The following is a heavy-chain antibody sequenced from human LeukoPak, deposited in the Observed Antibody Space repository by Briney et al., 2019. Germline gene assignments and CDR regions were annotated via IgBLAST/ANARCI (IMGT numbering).Heavy chain of an antibody. CDR3: ARRAVGNSYYYSMDV. CDR1: GYTFISYD. J-gene: IGHJ6*03. D-gene: IGHD6-19*01. CDR2: MNPNTGNT. V-gene: IGHV1-8*01. Sequence: ASVKVSCKASGYTFISYDLDWVRQVPGQGLEWMGWMNPNTGNTGYAQKFQGRVTITRNTSISTAFMELSSLRSEDTAVYYCARRAVGNSYYYSMDVWGKGTAVTVSS.